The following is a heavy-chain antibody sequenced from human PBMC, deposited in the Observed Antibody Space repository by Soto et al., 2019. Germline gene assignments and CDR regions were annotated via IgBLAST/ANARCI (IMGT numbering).Heavy chain of an antibody. CDR2: IYYSGTT. Sequence: QLQLQESGPGLVKPSETLSLTCTVSGGSISSSSYYWGWIRQPPGKGLEWIGSIYYSGTTYYNPSLKSRVTISVDTSKNQFSLKLSSATAADTAVYYGARHGKLGWNWFDPWGQGTLVTVSS. D-gene: IGHD3-3*02. CDR1: GGSISSSSYY. V-gene: IGHV4-39*01. J-gene: IGHJ5*02. CDR3: ARHGKLGWNWFDP.